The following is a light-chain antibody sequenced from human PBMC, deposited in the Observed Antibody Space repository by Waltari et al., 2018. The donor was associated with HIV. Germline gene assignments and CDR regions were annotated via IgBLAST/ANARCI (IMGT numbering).Light chain of an antibody. J-gene: IGLJ2*01. Sequence: QSALTQPPSASGSPGQSVTISCSGTSSYVGGYNYVSWYQQHPGKAPKLMIYEVSKRPSGVPDRFFGSKSGNTASLTVSGLQAEDEADYYCSSYAGSNDVVFGGGTKLTVL. CDR1: SSYVGGYNY. CDR3: SSYAGSNDVV. CDR2: EVS. V-gene: IGLV2-8*01.